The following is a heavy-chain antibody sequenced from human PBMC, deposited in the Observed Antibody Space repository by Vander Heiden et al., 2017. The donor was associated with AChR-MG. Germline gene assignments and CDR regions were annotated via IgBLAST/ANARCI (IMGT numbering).Heavy chain of an antibody. Sequence: EVQLLESGGGLVQPGGSLRLSCAASGFTFSISAMNWVRQAPGKGLEWVSAISGVGGITYYADSVKGRVTISRDNSKDTLSLQMNSLRVEETAVYHCVKDFGRRGSSWYHDAFDIWGQGTMVTVSS. V-gene: IGHV3-23*01. CDR2: ISGVGGIT. J-gene: IGHJ3*02. CDR3: VKDFGRRGSSWYHDAFDI. D-gene: IGHD6-13*01. CDR1: GFTFSISA.